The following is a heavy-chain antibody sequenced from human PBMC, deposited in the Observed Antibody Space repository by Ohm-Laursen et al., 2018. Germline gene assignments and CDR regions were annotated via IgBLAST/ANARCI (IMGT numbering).Heavy chain of an antibody. CDR1: GFTFSRYG. J-gene: IGHJ1*01. Sequence: SLRLSCSASGFTFSRYGMHWVRQAPGKGLEWVAVIWYDGSNQYYADSVKGRFTISRDNSQNTLYLQMNSLRADDTAVYYCARVSNYPRKDFQHWGQGTLVTVSS. D-gene: IGHD4/OR15-4a*01. V-gene: IGHV3-33*01. CDR2: IWYDGSNQ. CDR3: ARVSNYPRKDFQH.